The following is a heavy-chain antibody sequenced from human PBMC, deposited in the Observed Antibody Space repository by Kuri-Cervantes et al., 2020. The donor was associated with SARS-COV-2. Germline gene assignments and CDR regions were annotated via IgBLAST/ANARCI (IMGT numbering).Heavy chain of an antibody. J-gene: IGHJ4*02. V-gene: IGHV3-30-3*01. CDR2: ISYDGINK. CDR1: GFTFSSYA. D-gene: IGHD4-11*01. Sequence: GESLKISCAASGFTFSSYAMSWVRQAPGKGLEWVAIISYDGINKSYADSVKGRFTISRDNSNNTLYLQMNSLKTEDTAVYYCTIDYSNFSYCGQGTLVTVSS. CDR3: TIDYSNFSY.